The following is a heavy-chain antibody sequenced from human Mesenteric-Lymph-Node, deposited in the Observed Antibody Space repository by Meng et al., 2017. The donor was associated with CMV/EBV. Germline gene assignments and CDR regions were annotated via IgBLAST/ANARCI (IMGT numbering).Heavy chain of an antibody. Sequence: GESLKISCAASGFIFNDYDMHWVRQAPGKGLEWVAFISSDGSNEYHADSVKGRFTISRDNSKNTLSLQVNSLRPEDTAVYHCARTYCSSTRCYTGYYYYGLDVWGQGTTVTVSS. V-gene: IGHV3-30-3*01. CDR2: ISSDGSNE. D-gene: IGHD2-2*02. CDR3: ARTYCSSTRCYTGYYYYGLDV. J-gene: IGHJ6*02. CDR1: GFIFNDYD.